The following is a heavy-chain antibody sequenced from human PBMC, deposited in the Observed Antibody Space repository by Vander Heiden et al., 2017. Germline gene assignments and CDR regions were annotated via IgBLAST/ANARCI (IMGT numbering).Heavy chain of an antibody. CDR1: GHTFHVHY. J-gene: IGHJ4*02. V-gene: IGHV1-2*02. CDR2: INLYSGGT. Sequence: QLVQSGAEVTNRGASVTVSCKASGHTFHVHYMRGVRQAPGQGVEGMGWINLYSGGTNYAQKFQGRVTMTRDTSVSTAYMDLSSLTSDDTAVYYCARLSRDYYYLDYWGQGTRVTVS. CDR3: ARLSRDYYYLDY. D-gene: IGHD3-22*01.